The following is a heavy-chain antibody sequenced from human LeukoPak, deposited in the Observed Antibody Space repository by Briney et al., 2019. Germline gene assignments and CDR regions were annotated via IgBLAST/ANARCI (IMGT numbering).Heavy chain of an antibody. D-gene: IGHD2-21*02. Sequence: GGSLRLSCAASGFTFSSYSMNWVRQAPGKGLEWVSSTSSSSSYIYYADSVKGRFTISRDNAKNSLYLQMNSLRAEDTAVYYCARDSGYCGGDCYSGAFDIWGQGTMVTVSS. V-gene: IGHV3-21*01. CDR1: GFTFSSYS. CDR3: ARDSGYCGGDCYSGAFDI. CDR2: TSSSSSYI. J-gene: IGHJ3*02.